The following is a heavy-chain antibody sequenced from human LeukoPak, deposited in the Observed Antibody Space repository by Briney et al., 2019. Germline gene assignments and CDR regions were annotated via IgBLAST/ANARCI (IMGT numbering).Heavy chain of an antibody. Sequence: GGSLRLSCAASGFTFSSYGMHWVRQVPGKGLEWVAVIWYDGSNKYYADSVKGRFTISRDNSKNTLYLQMNSLRAEDTAVYYCAKERAYSSSWPEAFDYWGQGTLVTVSS. CDR1: GFTFSSYG. D-gene: IGHD6-13*01. J-gene: IGHJ4*02. CDR2: IWYDGSNK. CDR3: AKERAYSSSWPEAFDY. V-gene: IGHV3-33*06.